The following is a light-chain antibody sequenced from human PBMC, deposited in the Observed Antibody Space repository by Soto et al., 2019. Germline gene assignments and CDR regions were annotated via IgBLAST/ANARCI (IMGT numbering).Light chain of an antibody. J-gene: IGLJ1*01. CDR2: EVS. CDR3: SSYTSRNALEV. CDR1: SSDVGVSNY. Sequence: QSVLIQPASVSGSPGQSITISCTGTSSDVGVSNYVSWYQHHPHRAPKLLIYEVSYRPSGVSNRFSGSKSDNTASLSISGLQAEDEADYYCSSYTSRNALEVVGIGSKVTVL. V-gene: IGLV2-14*01.